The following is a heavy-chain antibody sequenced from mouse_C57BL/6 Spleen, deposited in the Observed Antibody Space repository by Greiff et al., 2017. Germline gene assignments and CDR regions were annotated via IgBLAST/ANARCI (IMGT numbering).Heavy chain of an antibody. Sequence: EVQLQQSGPELVKPGDSVKISCKASGYSFTGYFMNWVMQSHGKSLEWIGRINPYNGDTFYNQKFKGKATLTVDKSSSTAHMELRSLTSEDSAVYYCARHLSTMVTTGAMDYWGQGTSVTVSS. D-gene: IGHD2-2*01. V-gene: IGHV1-20*01. CDR3: ARHLSTMVTTGAMDY. CDR2: INPYNGDT. J-gene: IGHJ4*01. CDR1: GYSFTGYF.